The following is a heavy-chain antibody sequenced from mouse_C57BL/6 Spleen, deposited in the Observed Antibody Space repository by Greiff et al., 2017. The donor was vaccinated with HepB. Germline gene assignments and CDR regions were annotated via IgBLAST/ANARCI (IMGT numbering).Heavy chain of an antibody. Sequence: DVKLQESGPGLVKPSQSLSLTCSVTGYSITSGYYWNWIRQFPGNKLEWMGYISYDGSNNYNPSLKNRISITRDTSKNPFFLKLNSVTTEDTATYYCARNYGSSYVFAYWGQGTLVTVSA. V-gene: IGHV3-6*01. J-gene: IGHJ3*01. CDR2: ISYDGSN. CDR1: GYSITSGYY. D-gene: IGHD1-1*01. CDR3: ARNYGSSYVFAY.